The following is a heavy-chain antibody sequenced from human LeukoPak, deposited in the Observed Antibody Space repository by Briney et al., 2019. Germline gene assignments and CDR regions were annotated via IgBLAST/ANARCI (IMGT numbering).Heavy chain of an antibody. CDR3: ATYYPMVV. CDR1: GFTLSSYS. Sequence: GGSLRLSCAASGFTLSSYSVTWVRQAPGKGLEWVSYIYTSGSVIYHADSVKGRFAISRDNAKDLVYLQMNSLRAEDTAVYYCATYYPMVVWGQGTTVIVSS. V-gene: IGHV3-48*04. J-gene: IGHJ6*02. CDR2: IYTSGSVI.